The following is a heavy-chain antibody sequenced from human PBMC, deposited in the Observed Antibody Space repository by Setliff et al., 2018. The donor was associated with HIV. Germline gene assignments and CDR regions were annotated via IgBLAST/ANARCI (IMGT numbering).Heavy chain of an antibody. CDR3: SRSQGIGNYYMDD. V-gene: IGHV3-21*06. CDR1: GFTFSTHC. Sequence: GGSLRLSCAASGFTFSTHCMNWVRQAPGKGLEWISSISWRSTYISYSDSVKGRFTISRDDATNSLLLQVNSLRDEDTAVYYCSRSQGIGNYYMDDWGTGTTVTVSS. CDR2: ISWRSTYI. D-gene: IGHD3-10*01. J-gene: IGHJ6*03.